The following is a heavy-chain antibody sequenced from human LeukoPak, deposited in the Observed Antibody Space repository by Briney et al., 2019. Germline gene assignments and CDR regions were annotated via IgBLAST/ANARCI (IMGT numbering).Heavy chain of an antibody. D-gene: IGHD2-2*01. CDR1: GGTFSSYA. J-gene: IGHJ4*02. Sequence: SVKVSCKASGGTFSSYAISWVRQAPGQGLEWMGGIIPIFGTANYAQKFQGRVTITADESTSTAYMELSSLRSEDTAVYYCAGGSGYCSSTSCYDFDYWGQGTLVTVSS. CDR2: IIPIFGTA. CDR3: AGGSGYCSSTSCYDFDY. V-gene: IGHV1-69*13.